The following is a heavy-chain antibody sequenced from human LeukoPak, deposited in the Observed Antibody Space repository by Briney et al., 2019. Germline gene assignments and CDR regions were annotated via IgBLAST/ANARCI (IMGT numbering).Heavy chain of an antibody. CDR3: ARVGGIADAFDI. J-gene: IGHJ3*02. D-gene: IGHD6-13*01. Sequence: PSETLSLTCTVSGGSISTYYWSWIRQPPGKGLEWIGYIYYSGSTNYNPSLKSRVTISVDTSKNQFSLKLSSVTAADTAVYYCARVGGIADAFDIWGQGTMVTVSS. CDR1: GGSISTYY. V-gene: IGHV4-59*01. CDR2: IYYSGST.